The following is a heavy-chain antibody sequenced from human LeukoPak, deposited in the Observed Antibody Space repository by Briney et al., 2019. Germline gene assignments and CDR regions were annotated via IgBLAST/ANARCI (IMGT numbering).Heavy chain of an antibody. Sequence: SETLSLTCAVYGGSFSGYYWSWIRQPPGKGLEWIAEINHSGSTNYNPTLKSRVTISVDTSKNQFSLKLSTVTAADTAVYYCGGGGGGNFDYWGQGTLVTVSS. CDR2: INHSGST. CDR3: GGGGGGNFDY. D-gene: IGHD3-16*01. J-gene: IGHJ4*02. V-gene: IGHV4-34*01. CDR1: GGSFSGYY.